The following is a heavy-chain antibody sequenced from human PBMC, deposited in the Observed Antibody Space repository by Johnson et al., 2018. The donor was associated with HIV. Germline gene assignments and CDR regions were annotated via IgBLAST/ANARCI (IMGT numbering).Heavy chain of an antibody. D-gene: IGHD2-2*01. CDR3: AKEGYCSSTSCYENAFDI. CDR2: ISGSGGST. CDR1: GFTFSGYG. V-gene: IGHV3-23*04. Sequence: VQLVESGGGLLQPGGSLRLSCAASGFTFSGYGMHWVRQAPGKGLEWVSAISGSGGSTYYADSVKGRFTISRDNSKNTLYLQMNSLRAEDKAGYYCAKEGYCSSTSCYENAFDIWGQGTMVTVSS. J-gene: IGHJ3*02.